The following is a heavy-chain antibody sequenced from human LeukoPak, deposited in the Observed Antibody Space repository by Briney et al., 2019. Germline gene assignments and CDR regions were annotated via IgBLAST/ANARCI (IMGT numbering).Heavy chain of an antibody. D-gene: IGHD6-19*01. CDR3: ARDGAVAGTYWYFDL. V-gene: IGHV1-69*13. Sequence: SVKVSCKASGGTFSSYAISWVRQAPGQGLEWMEGIIPIFGTANYAQKFQGRVTITADESTSTAYMELSSLRSEDTAVYYCARDGAVAGTYWYFDLWGRGTLVTVSS. J-gene: IGHJ2*01. CDR1: GGTFSSYA. CDR2: IIPIFGTA.